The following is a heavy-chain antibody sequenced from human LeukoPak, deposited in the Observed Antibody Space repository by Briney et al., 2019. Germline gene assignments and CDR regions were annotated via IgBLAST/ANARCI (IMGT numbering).Heavy chain of an antibody. CDR2: ISAYNGNT. J-gene: IGHJ5*02. D-gene: IGHD3-10*01. Sequence: GASVKVSCKASGYTFTSYGISWVRQAPGQGLEWMGWISAYNGNTTYAQKFQGRVTMTRDTSTSTVYMELSSLRSEDTAVYYCARGLGSGSYYGSWGQGTLVTVSS. CDR3: ARGLGSGSYYGS. V-gene: IGHV1-18*01. CDR1: GYTFTSYG.